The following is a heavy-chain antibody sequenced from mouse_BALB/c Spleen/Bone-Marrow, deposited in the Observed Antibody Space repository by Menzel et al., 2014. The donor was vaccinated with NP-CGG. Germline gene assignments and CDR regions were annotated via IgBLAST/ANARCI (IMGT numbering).Heavy chain of an antibody. D-gene: IGHD2-4*01. CDR1: GFTFNSCG. CDR3: ARHAYYDQTEVSFVY. V-gene: IGHV5-9-2*01. J-gene: IGHJ3*01. CDR2: ISGGGSYT. Sequence: EVKLMESGGGLVKSGGSLKLSCAASGFTFNSCGMSWVRQTPEKRLEWVATISGGGSYTFYPDSVKGRFTISRDNAKNNLYLQLSSLRSEDTALYYCARHAYYDQTEVSFVYWGQGTLVTVSA.